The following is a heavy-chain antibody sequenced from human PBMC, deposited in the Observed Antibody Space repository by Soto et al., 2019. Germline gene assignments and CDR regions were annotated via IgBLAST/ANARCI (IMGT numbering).Heavy chain of an antibody. J-gene: IGHJ4*02. D-gene: IGHD3-22*01. CDR2: INPNSGDT. CDR1: GYTFTGYY. V-gene: IGHV1-2*02. Sequence: SVKVSCKASGYTFTGYYMHWVRQAPGQGLEWMGWINPNSGDTNYAQKFQGRVTMTRDTSISTAYMEVSRLRSDDAAVYYCASVRKYYYDSGGLDYWGQRNLVTVSS. CDR3: ASVRKYYYDSGGLDY.